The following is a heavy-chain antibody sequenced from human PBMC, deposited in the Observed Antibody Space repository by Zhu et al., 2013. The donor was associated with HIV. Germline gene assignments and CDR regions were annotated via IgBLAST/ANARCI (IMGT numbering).Heavy chain of an antibody. CDR3: AKESGERAVAGLGD. D-gene: IGHD6-19*01. V-gene: IGHV3-48*04. CDR1: GFTFSSYS. CDR2: ISGSSNTI. J-gene: IGHJ4*02. Sequence: EVQLVESGGGLVQPGGSLRLSCAASGFTFSSYSMSWVRQAPGKGLEWVSYISGSSNTIYYADSVKGRFTISRDTAKNSLYLQMNSLRAEDTAVYYCAKESGERAVAGLGDWGQGTLVTVSS.